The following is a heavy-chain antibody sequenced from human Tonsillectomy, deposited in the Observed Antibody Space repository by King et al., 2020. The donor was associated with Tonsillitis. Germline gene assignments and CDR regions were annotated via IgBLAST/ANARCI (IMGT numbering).Heavy chain of an antibody. CDR3: VRGTTNTGTDY. D-gene: IGHD2/OR15-2a*01. J-gene: IGHJ4*02. CDR2: IKEDGSET. Sequence: VQLVESGGGLVQPGGSLRLSCAASGFTFNSYWMNWFRQAPGKGLEGVANIKEDGSETYYVGSVRGRFTISRDNANNSLSLQMNSLRAGDTAVYYCVRGTTNTGTDYWGQGTLVIVSS. V-gene: IGHV3-7*03. CDR1: GFTFNSYW.